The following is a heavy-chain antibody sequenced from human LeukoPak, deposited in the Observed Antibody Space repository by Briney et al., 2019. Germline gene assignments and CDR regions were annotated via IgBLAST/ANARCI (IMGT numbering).Heavy chain of an antibody. Sequence: GSLRLSCAASGFTFSSYWMHWVRQAPGKGLEWVAVISYDGSNKYYADSVKGRFTISRDNSKNTLYLQMNSLRAEDTAVYYCAKDRNSGYADDAFDIWGQGTMVTVSS. D-gene: IGHD5-12*01. CDR2: ISYDGSNK. V-gene: IGHV3-30*18. CDR1: GFTFSSYW. CDR3: AKDRNSGYADDAFDI. J-gene: IGHJ3*02.